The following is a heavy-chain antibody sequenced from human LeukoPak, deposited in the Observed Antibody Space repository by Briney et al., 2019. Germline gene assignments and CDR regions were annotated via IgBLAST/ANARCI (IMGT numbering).Heavy chain of an antibody. CDR2: IYSGGST. J-gene: IGHJ6*02. Sequence: GGSLRLSCAASGFTISSNYMSWVRQAPGKGLEWVSVIYSGGSTYYADSVKGRFTISRDNSKNTLYPQMNSLRAEDTAVYYCARFYCSSTSCYFSYYGMDVWGQGTTVTVSS. CDR3: ARFYCSSTSCYFSYYGMDV. D-gene: IGHD2-2*01. V-gene: IGHV3-66*01. CDR1: GFTISSNY.